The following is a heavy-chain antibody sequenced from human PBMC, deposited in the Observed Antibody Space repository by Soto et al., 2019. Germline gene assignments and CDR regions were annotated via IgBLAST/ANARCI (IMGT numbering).Heavy chain of an antibody. V-gene: IGHV2-70*17. J-gene: IGHJ4*02. D-gene: IGHD5-12*01. Sequence: SGPTLVNPTQTLTLTCTFSGFSLNTNGMCVSWRRQPPGKALEWLARIDWDDDKFYSASLKARLTISKDPSGDQVGLTMTNMGPQDTATYYCAVFRRYNSGRPFDHWGQGTLVNV. CDR3: AVFRRYNSGRPFDH. CDR1: GFSLNTNGMC. CDR2: IDWDDDK.